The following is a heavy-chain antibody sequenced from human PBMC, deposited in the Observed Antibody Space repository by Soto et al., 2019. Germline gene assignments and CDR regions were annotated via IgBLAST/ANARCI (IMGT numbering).Heavy chain of an antibody. CDR2: ISSSSSYI. Sequence: GGSLRLSCAASGFTFSSYSMNWVRQAPGKGLEWVSSISSSSSYIYYADSVKGRFTISRDNAKNSLYLQMNSLRAEDTAVYYCARDRDGYNFGYFDYWGQGTLVTVSS. V-gene: IGHV3-21*01. D-gene: IGHD5-12*01. CDR1: GFTFSSYS. CDR3: ARDRDGYNFGYFDY. J-gene: IGHJ4*02.